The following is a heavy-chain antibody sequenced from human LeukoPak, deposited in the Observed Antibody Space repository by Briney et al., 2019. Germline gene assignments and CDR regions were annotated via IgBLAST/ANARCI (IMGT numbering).Heavy chain of an antibody. V-gene: IGHV1-8*01. CDR3: ARNNWNDEK. J-gene: IGHJ4*02. Sequence: GASLKVSCKASGYTFTSYDINWVREATGQGLEWVGWMNPNRGNTGYAQKFQGRVTMTRNTSISTAYMELSSLRSEDTAVYCCARNNWNDEKWGQGTLVTVSS. CDR1: GYTFTSYD. CDR2: MNPNRGNT. D-gene: IGHD1-20*01.